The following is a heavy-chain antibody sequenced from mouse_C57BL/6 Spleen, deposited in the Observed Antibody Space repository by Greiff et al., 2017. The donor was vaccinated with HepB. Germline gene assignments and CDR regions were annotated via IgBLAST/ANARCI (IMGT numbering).Heavy chain of an antibody. CDR3: ERVDYTLYFRR. CDR1: GYTFTSYW. CDR2: IDPNSGGT. Sequence: QVQLQQPGAELVQPGASVKLSCKASGYTFTSYWMHWVKQRPGRGLEWIGRIDPNSGGTKYNEKFKSKATLTVDKPSSTAYMQLSSLTSEDSAVYYCERVDYTLYFRRWAQGNTPTDSP. V-gene: IGHV1-72*01. J-gene: IGHJ2*01. D-gene: IGHD2-1*01.